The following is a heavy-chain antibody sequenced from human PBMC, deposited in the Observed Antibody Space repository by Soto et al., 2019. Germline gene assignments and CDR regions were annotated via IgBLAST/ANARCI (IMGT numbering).Heavy chain of an antibody. CDR1: GFTFSSYS. CDR3: ARDRNLVPAAAQGNYYYYGMDV. V-gene: IGHV3-21*04. D-gene: IGHD2-2*01. J-gene: IGHJ6*02. CDR2: ISSSSSYI. Sequence: GGSLRLSCAASGFTFSSYSMNWVRQAPGKGLEWVSSISSSSSYIYYADSVKGRFTISRDNAKNSLYLQMNSLRAEDTAVYYCARDRNLVPAAAQGNYYYYGMDVWGQGTTVTVSS.